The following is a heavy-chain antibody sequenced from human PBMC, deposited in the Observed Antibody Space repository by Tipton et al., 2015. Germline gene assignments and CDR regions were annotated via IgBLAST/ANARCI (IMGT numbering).Heavy chain of an antibody. V-gene: IGHV4-39*02. D-gene: IGHD6-19*01. Sequence: TLSLTCTVSGGSISSSSYYWGWIRQPPGKGLEWIGSIYYSGSTYYNPSLKSRVTISVDTSKNQFSLKLSSVTAADTAVYYCARDPGVGSGWSQQGDFWGRGTLVTVSS. CDR3: ARDPGVGSGWSQQGDF. CDR2: IYYSGST. J-gene: IGHJ4*02. CDR1: GGSISSSSYY.